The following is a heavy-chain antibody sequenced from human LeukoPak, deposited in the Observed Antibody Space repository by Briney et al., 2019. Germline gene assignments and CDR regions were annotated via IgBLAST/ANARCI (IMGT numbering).Heavy chain of an antibody. Sequence: GGSLRLSCAASGFTFSSYAMSWVRQAPGKGLEWVSTLSGSADSTYYADSVRGRFTISRDNSKNTLYLQMNSLRAEDTAVYYCAKLWFGETTLYYWGQGTLVTVSS. CDR3: AKLWFGETTLYY. D-gene: IGHD3-10*01. CDR2: LSGSADST. J-gene: IGHJ4*02. V-gene: IGHV3-23*01. CDR1: GFTFSSYA.